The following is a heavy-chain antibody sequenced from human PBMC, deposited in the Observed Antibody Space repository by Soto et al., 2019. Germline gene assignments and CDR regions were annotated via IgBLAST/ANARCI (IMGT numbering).Heavy chain of an antibody. D-gene: IGHD5-18*01. Sequence: GASVKVSCKASGYTFTSYAMHWVRQAPGQRLEWMGWINAGNGNTKYSQKFQGRVTITRDTSASTAYMELSSLRSEDTAVYYCARDVRRIQLWLHNYYYGMDVWGQGTTVTVSS. V-gene: IGHV1-3*01. CDR3: ARDVRRIQLWLHNYYYGMDV. J-gene: IGHJ6*02. CDR2: INAGNGNT. CDR1: GYTFTSYA.